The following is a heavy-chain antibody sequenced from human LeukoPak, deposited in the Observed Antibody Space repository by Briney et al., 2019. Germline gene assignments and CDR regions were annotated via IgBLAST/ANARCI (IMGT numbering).Heavy chain of an antibody. D-gene: IGHD3-22*01. J-gene: IGHJ6*03. CDR3: ARDYYVSSGYRYYYYYYYMDV. CDR2: ISSSSSYI. Sequence: GGSLRLSCAASGFTFSSYSMIWVRQAPGKGLEWVSSISSSSSYIYYADSVKGRFTISRDNAKNSLYLQMNSLRAEDTATYYCARDYYVSSGYRYYYYYYYMDVWGKGTTVTVSS. V-gene: IGHV3-21*01. CDR1: GFTFSSYS.